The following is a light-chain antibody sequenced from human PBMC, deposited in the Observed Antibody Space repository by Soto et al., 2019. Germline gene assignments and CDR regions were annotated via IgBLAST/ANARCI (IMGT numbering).Light chain of an antibody. CDR3: CSYAGTYTLWV. V-gene: IGLV2-11*01. CDR2: DVR. CDR1: SSDVGGYNF. Sequence: QSALTQPRSVSGSPGQSVTISCTGTSSDVGGYNFVSWYQQYPGKAPKLIIYDVRKRPSGVPDRFSGSKSGNAASLTISGLQAEDEADYYCCSYAGTYTLWVFGGGTKVT. J-gene: IGLJ3*02.